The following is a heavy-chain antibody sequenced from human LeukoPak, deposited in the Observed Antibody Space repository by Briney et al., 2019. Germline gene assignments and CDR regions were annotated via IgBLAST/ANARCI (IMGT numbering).Heavy chain of an antibody. CDR3: ARASDYDSSGYTFDY. CDR2: ISAYNGNT. D-gene: IGHD3-22*01. J-gene: IGHJ4*02. CDR1: GYTFTSYG. V-gene: IGHV1-18*01. Sequence: ASVTLSCKASGYTFTSYGISWVRLAPGQGLEWMGGISAYNGNTNYAQKLQGRVTMTTDTSTSTAYMELRSLRSDDTAVYYCARASDYDSSGYTFDYWGQGTLVTVPS.